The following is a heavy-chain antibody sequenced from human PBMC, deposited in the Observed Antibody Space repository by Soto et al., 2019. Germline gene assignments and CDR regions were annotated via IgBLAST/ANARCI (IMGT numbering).Heavy chain of an antibody. CDR3: AREPVGGYSQTTRDVFDV. J-gene: IGHJ3*01. V-gene: IGHV1-8*01. CDR1: GYTFTSYD. CDR2: MNPNSGNT. Sequence: ASVKVSCKASGYTFTSYDINWVRQATGQGLEWMGWMNPNSGNTGYAQKFQGRVTMTRNTSISTAYMELSSLSAEDTALYYCAREPVGGYSQTTRDVFDVWGQGTMVTVSS. D-gene: IGHD6-13*01.